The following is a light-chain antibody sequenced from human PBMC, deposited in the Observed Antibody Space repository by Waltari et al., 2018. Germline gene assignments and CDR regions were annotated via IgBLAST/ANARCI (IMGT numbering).Light chain of an antibody. CDR1: QSVTSN. CDR2: AAS. V-gene: IGKV3-15*01. J-gene: IGKJ1*01. CDR3: QQYSNWPPWT. Sequence: EIVMTQSPATLSVSPGERVILSCRASQSVTSNLAWYQQKPGQAPRLLIYAASTRATGIPARFSGSGSGTEFTLAISSLQSEDFAVYYCQQYSNWPPWTFSQGTKVEI.